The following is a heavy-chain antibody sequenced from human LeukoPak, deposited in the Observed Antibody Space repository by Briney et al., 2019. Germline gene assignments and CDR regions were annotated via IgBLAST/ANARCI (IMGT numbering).Heavy chain of an antibody. V-gene: IGHV1-46*01. CDR3: ARDPPNLYYMDV. Sequence: GASVKVSCKASGYTFTSYGISWVRQAPGQGLEWMGIINPSGGSTSYAQKFQGRVTMTRDTSTSTVYMELSSLRSEDTAVYYCARDPPNLYYMDVWGKGTTVTISS. J-gene: IGHJ6*03. D-gene: IGHD1-14*01. CDR2: INPSGGST. CDR1: GYTFTSYG.